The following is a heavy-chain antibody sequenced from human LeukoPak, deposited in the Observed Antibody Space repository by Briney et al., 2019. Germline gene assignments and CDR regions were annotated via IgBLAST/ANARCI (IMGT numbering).Heavy chain of an antibody. CDR1: GYTFSGYY. V-gene: IGHV1-2*02. CDR2: INPNSGGT. Sequence: GASVKVSCKASGYTFSGYYIFWVRRAPGQGLEWMGWINPNSGGTNYAPEFQGRLTMTRDTSITTAYMELSTLRSDDTAVYYCALIGHHAWIDPWGQGTLVTVSS. D-gene: IGHD3-16*02. J-gene: IGHJ5*02. CDR3: ALIGHHAWIDP.